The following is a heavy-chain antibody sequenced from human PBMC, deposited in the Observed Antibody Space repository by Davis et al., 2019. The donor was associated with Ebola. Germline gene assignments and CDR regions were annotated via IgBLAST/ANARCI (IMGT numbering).Heavy chain of an antibody. CDR1: GVSVTRNF. Sequence: LTCTVSGVSVTRNFWSWVRQAPGKGLEWVSSISSSSSYIYYADSVKGRFTISRDNSKNTLYLQMNSLRTEDTAVYYCAKSGLSFGVVKYHYGMDVWGKGTTVTVSS. CDR2: ISSSSSYI. D-gene: IGHD3-3*01. CDR3: AKSGLSFGVVKYHYGMDV. J-gene: IGHJ6*04. V-gene: IGHV3-21*01.